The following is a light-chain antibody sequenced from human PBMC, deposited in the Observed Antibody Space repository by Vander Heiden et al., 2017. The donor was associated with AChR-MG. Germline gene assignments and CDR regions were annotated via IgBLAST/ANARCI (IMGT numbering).Light chain of an antibody. J-gene: IGLJ3*02. V-gene: IGLV7-46*01. CDR3: LLSYSGASRGA. Sequence: QAVVTQEPSLTVSPGGTVTLTCGSSTGAVTSGHYPYWFQQKPGQAPRTLIYDTSNKHSWTPARFSGSLLGGKAALTLSGAQPEDEAEYYCLLSYSGASRGAFGGGTKLTVL. CDR1: TGAVTSGHY. CDR2: DTS.